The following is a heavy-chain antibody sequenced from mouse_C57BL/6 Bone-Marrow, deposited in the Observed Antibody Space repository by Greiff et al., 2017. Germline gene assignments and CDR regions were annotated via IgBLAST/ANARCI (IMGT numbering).Heavy chain of an antibody. CDR3: ARSHYYGSSHWYFDV. J-gene: IGHJ1*03. D-gene: IGHD1-1*01. CDR1: GYAFSSSW. V-gene: IGHV1-82*01. CDR2: IYPGDGDT. Sequence: QVQLKQSGPELVKPGASVKISCKASGYAFSSSWMNWVKQRPGQGLEWIGRIYPGDGDTNYNGKFKGKATLTADKSSSTAYMQLSSLTSEDSAVYFCARSHYYGSSHWYFDVWGTGTTVTVSS.